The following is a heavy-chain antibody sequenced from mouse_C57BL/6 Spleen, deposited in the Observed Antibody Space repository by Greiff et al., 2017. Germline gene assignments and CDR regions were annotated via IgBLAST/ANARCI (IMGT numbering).Heavy chain of an antibody. CDR2: INPYNGGT. J-gene: IGHJ1*03. V-gene: IGHV1-19*01. Sequence: VQLQQSGPVLVKPGASVKMSCKASGYTFTDYYMNWVKQSHGRSLEWIGVINPYNGGTSYNQKFKGKATLTVDKSSSTAYMELNSLTSEDSAVYYCARGPRGTDWYVDVWGTGTTVTVSS. CDR1: GYTFTDYY. CDR3: ARGPRGTDWYVDV. D-gene: IGHD2-14*01.